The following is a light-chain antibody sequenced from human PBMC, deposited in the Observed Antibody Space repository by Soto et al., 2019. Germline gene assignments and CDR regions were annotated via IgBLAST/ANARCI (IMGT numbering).Light chain of an antibody. CDR2: EVS. CDR3: SSYTVISTLV. J-gene: IGLJ1*01. Sequence: QSALTQPASVSGSPGQSITISCTGTSNDIGAFNYVSWYQQHPGKAPTLMISEVSNRPSGVSNRFSGSKSGNTASLTISGLQAEDEADYYCSSYTVISTLVFGTGTKV. CDR1: SNDIGAFNY. V-gene: IGLV2-14*01.